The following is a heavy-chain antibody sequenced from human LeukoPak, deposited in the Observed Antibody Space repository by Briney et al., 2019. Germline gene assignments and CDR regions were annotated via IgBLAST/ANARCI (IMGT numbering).Heavy chain of an antibody. CDR2: INYSGST. V-gene: IGHV4-59*01. CDR3: ARFGGPHAFDI. J-gene: IGHJ3*02. CDR1: GGSISNYY. Sequence: SETLSLTCTLSGGSISNYYWSWIRQPPGKGLEWIAYINYSGSTKYNPSLKSRVTISVDTSKNHFSLTLSSVTAADTAVYYCARFGGPHAFDIWGQGTMVTVSS. D-gene: IGHD3-3*01.